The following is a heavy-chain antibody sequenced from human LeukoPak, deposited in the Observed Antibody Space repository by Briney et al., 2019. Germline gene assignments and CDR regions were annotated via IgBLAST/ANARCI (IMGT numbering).Heavy chain of an antibody. CDR3: ARGPPALAY. CDR2: INHSGST. CDR1: GGPFSHYY. V-gene: IGHV4-34*01. J-gene: IGHJ4*02. D-gene: IGHD5-18*01. Sequence: SETLSLTCVVYGGPFSHYYWTYIRQPPGKGPEWIGEINHSGSTNYNPSLKSRVTVSVDTSKNQFSLKLSSVTAADTAVYYCARGPPALAYWGQGTLVTVSS.